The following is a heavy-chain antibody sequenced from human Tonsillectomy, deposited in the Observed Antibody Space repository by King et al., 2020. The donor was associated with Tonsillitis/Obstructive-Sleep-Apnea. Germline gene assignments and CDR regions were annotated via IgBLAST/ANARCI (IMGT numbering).Heavy chain of an antibody. CDR2: IRSKAYGGTT. CDR3: TRVPYSSSCYYMDV. Sequence: DVQLVESGGGLVQPGRSLRLSCTTSGFTFGDYAMSWVRQAPGKGLEWVGFIRSKAYGGTTEYAASVKGRFTISRDDSKSIAYLQMNSLKTEDTAVYYCTRVPYSSSCYYMDVWGKGTTVTVSS. V-gene: IGHV3-49*04. D-gene: IGHD6-13*01. J-gene: IGHJ6*03. CDR1: GFTFGDYA.